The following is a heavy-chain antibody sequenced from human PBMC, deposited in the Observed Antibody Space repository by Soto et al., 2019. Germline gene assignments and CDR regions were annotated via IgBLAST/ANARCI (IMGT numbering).Heavy chain of an antibody. D-gene: IGHD3-16*01. J-gene: IGHJ4*02. CDR3: SRSPEVGVRGAY. Sequence: EVQLVESGGGLVKPGGSLRLSCTGSGFPFSAYNINWVRQAPGKGLEWVSSITVGSSHIYQPNSMKGRFTISRDDAKNSVYLPIDGLRDEDTALYYCSRSPEVGVRGAYWGQGTLVTVSS. V-gene: IGHV3-21*01. CDR1: GFPFSAYN. CDR2: ITVGSSHI.